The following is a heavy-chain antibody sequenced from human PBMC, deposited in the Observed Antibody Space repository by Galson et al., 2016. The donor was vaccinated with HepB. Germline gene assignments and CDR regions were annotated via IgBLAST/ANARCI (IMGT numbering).Heavy chain of an antibody. CDR3: VRQDARGNAFDI. Sequence: QTGAEVKKPAESLRISCKGSGYTFTNFWIGWVRQMPGKGLEWMALIYPVDSDTRYSPSLQDQVTISVDKSINTAYLQWRSLKAADTAMYYCVRQDARGNAFDIWGQGTVVTVSS. D-gene: IGHD2-8*01. CDR2: IYPVDSDT. CDR1: GYTFTNFW. J-gene: IGHJ3*02. V-gene: IGHV5-51*01.